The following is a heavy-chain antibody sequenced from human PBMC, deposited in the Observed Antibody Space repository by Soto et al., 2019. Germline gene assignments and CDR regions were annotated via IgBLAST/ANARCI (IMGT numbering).Heavy chain of an antibody. Sequence: QIQLVQSGAEVKKPGASVKVSCKASGYIFTSQGISWVRQAPGQGLEWMGWISTYNGNPNYAQKLQGRVTMTTNTSTTTAFLELTSLTSDDTAVYYCARGRTRALEYWGQGTPVIVSS. V-gene: IGHV1-18*01. CDR3: ARGRTRALEY. CDR2: ISTYNGNP. CDR1: GYIFTSQG. D-gene: IGHD1-7*01. J-gene: IGHJ4*02.